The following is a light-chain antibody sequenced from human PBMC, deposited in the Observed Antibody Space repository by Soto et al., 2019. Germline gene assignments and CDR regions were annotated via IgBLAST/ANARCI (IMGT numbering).Light chain of an antibody. CDR1: QSANIY. J-gene: IGKJ4*01. CDR2: GAS. Sequence: EIVMTQSPATRSVSPGERATLPCRASQSANIYLAWYQQKPGQAPRLLIFGASSRATGIPARFSGSGSGTEFNLTISSLQSEDFAVYFCQQYDDWLRLTFGGGTKVDIK. CDR3: QQYDDWLRLT. V-gene: IGKV3D-15*01.